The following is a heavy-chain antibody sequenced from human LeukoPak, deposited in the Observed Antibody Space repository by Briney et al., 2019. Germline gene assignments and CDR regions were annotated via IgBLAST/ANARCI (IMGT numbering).Heavy chain of an antibody. CDR3: TTDLAPPYYYDSSGYYSLN. CDR1: GFTFSNAW. CDR2: IKSKTDGGTT. J-gene: IGHJ4*02. V-gene: IGHV3-15*01. D-gene: IGHD3-22*01. Sequence: GGSLRLSCAASGFTFSNAWMSWVRQAPGKGLEWVGRIKSKTDGGTTDYAAPVKGRFTISRDGSKNTLYLQMNSLKTEDTAVYYCTTDLAPPYYYDSSGYYSLNWGQGTLVTVSS.